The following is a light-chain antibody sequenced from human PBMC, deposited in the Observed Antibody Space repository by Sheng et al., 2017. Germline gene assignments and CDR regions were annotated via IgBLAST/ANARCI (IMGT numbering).Light chain of an antibody. CDR3: QQSYSTVVLT. V-gene: IGKV1-39*01. CDR1: QNIVRY. Sequence: IQMTQSPSSLSASVGDRVTITCRASQNIVRYLNWYQQKSGEAPKLLIFGASSLQRGVPSRFSGGGSVTEFTLTITDLQPEDFATYYCQQSYSTVVLTFGGGTKVEIK. J-gene: IGKJ4*01. CDR2: GAS.